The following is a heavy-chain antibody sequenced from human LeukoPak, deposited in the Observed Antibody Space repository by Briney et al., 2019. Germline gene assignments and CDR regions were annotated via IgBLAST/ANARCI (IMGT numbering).Heavy chain of an antibody. V-gene: IGHV3-72*01. CDR2: ASNKANSYTT. CDR1: GFTFSDHY. CDR3: ARGYSNYGYVFDI. J-gene: IGHJ3*02. Sequence: GGSLRLSCVASGFTFSDHYMDWVRQPPGKGLEWVGRASNKANSYTTAYAASMKGRFAISRDDSKNSLYLQMNSLDIEDTAVYYCARGYSNYGYVFDIWGQGTMVTVSS. D-gene: IGHD4-11*01.